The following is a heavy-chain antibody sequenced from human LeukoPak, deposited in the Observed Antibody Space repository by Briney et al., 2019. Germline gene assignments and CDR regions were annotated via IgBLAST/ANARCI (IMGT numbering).Heavy chain of an antibody. Sequence: GGSLRLSCAASGFTFSSYGMHWVRQAPGKGLEWVAVISYDGSNQYYADSVKGRFTISRDNSKNTLYLQMNSLRAEDTAVYYCAKDRCGTTNCYIGGVLGYFFVSWGQGTLVTVSS. CDR1: GFTFSSYG. J-gene: IGHJ4*02. V-gene: IGHV3-30*18. CDR2: ISYDGSNQ. D-gene: IGHD2-2*02. CDR3: AKDRCGTTNCYIGGVLGYFFVS.